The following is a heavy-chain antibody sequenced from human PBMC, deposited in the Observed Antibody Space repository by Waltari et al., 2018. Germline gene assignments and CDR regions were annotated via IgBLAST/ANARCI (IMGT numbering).Heavy chain of an antibody. CDR1: GGSFSGYY. D-gene: IGHD6-6*01. CDR2: INHSGNT. CDR3: ARGAGRYSSSGGRFDP. J-gene: IGHJ5*02. Sequence: QVQLQQWGAGLLKPSETLSLTCAVYGGSFSGYYWSCIRQPPGKGLEWIGEINHSGNTNYTPSPKSRVTISVYTPKNHFSRKRRAVTAADTAVYYCARGAGRYSSSGGRFDPWGQGTLVTVSS. V-gene: IGHV4-34*01.